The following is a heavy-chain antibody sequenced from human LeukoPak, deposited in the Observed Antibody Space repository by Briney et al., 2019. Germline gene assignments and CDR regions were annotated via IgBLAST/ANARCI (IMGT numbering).Heavy chain of an antibody. CDR2: VSYTGRT. CDR3: ARLLDNDISGDPDTFDV. V-gene: IGHV4-59*11. D-gene: IGHD3-22*01. CDR1: GGSLSGHY. Sequence: SETLSLTCTVSGGSLSGHYWSWIRQPPGKRLEWLGYVSYTGRTKYNPSLQSRVTISIDTSKSQFSLKLTSVTSPDTAVYSCARLLDNDISGDPDTFDVWGQGTTVIVSS. J-gene: IGHJ3*01.